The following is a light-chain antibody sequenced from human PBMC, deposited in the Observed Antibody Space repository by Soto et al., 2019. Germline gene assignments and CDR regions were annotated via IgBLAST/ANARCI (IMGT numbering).Light chain of an antibody. CDR2: KGT. CDR1: SDDVGAYNS. V-gene: IGLV2-23*01. Sequence: SVLAQPASVSGSPGQSTTISCTGTSDDVGAYNSVSWYQQLPHKAPQVILYKGTQRPSGVSSRFSGSTSGNAASLTISGLQADDEADYFCCSSAPESTYVFGTGTKVTVL. J-gene: IGLJ1*01. CDR3: CSSAPESTYV.